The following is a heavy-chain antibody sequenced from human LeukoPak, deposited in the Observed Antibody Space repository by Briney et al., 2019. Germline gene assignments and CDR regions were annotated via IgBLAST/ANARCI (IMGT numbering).Heavy chain of an antibody. CDR3: ARGRDIVVVTASPDFDY. CDR2: INHSGST. Sequence: SEPLSPTCAVYGGSFSGYYWSWIRQPPGKGLEWIGEINHSGSTNYNPSLKSRVTISVDTSKNQFSLKLSSVTAADTAVYYCARGRDIVVVTASPDFDYWGQGTLVTVSS. CDR1: GGSFSGYY. D-gene: IGHD2-21*02. J-gene: IGHJ4*02. V-gene: IGHV4-34*01.